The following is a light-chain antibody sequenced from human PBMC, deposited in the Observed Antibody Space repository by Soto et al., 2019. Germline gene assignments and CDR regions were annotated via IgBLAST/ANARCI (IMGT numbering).Light chain of an antibody. CDR2: GAT. CDR1: QSVRTN. J-gene: IGKJ5*01. V-gene: IGKV3-15*01. CDR3: LQYNNWPPIT. Sequence: EIVMTQSPATLSVSPGERATVSCRASQSVRTNLGWYRQQPGQAPRLLIYGATTRAAGIPARFSGSGSGTEFTLTISHLQSEDFAVYYCLQYNNWPPITFGQGTRLDLK.